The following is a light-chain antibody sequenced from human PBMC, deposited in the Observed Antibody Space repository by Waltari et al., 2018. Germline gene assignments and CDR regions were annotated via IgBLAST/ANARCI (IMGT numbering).Light chain of an antibody. CDR2: DFS. V-gene: IGLV2-23*02. CDR1: SSDIGRYDI. J-gene: IGLJ3*02. Sequence: QSALTQPAAVSGSPGQSVTISCTGASSDIGRYDIVSWYQQHPGNAPKLVISDFSKRPSGVSARFSGSKSGDTASLTISGLQFEDEADYYCCSYAGNYVWVFGGGTRLTVL. CDR3: CSYAGNYVWV.